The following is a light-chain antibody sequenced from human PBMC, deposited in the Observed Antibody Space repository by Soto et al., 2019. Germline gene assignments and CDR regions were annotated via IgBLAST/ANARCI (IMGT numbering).Light chain of an antibody. CDR2: GAS. Sequence: ETVMAQSPATLSVSPGEGATLSCRASQSVRGNLAWYQQKPGQAPRLHIYGASTRASGIPTRFSGAGSGAEFTRTISSLQSEDSAVYFCQQYNDWPRTFGGGTRVEIK. V-gene: IGKV3D-15*01. J-gene: IGKJ4*01. CDR3: QQYNDWPRT. CDR1: QSVRGN.